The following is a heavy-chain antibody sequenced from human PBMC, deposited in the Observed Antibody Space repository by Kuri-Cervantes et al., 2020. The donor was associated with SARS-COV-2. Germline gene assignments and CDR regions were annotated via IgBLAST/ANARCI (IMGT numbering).Heavy chain of an antibody. CDR2: ITGDSSPI. CDR1: GFTFNTYT. J-gene: IGHJ6*03. V-gene: IGHV3-48*01. Sequence: GESLKISCVASGFTFNTYTMNWVRQAPGKGLEWISYITGDSSPIYYADSVKGRFTVSRDNAKNTLYLQMSSLRAGDTAVYYCARDGCHYASGKYRRRDYYYYYMDVWGKGTTVTVSS. CDR3: ARDGCHYASGKYRRRDYYYYYMDV. D-gene: IGHD3-10*01.